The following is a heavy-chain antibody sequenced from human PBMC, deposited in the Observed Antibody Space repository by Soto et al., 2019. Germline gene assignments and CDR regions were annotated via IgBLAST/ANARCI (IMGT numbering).Heavy chain of an antibody. CDR1: GYTFTSYY. D-gene: IGHD2-15*01. CDR2: INPSGGST. CDR3: ARELPADAFDI. J-gene: IGHJ3*02. Sequence: ASVKVSCKASGYTFTSYYMHWVRQAPGQGPEWMGIINPSGGSTSYAQKFQGRVTMTRDTSTSTVYMELSSLRSEDTAVYYCARELPADAFDIWGQGTMVTVSS. V-gene: IGHV1-46*01.